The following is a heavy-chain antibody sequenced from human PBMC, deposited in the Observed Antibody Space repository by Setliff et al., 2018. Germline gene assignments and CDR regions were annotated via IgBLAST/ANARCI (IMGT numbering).Heavy chain of an antibody. CDR2: TNHSGRT. Sequence: SETLSLTCAVYGGPFSAYYWSWIRQPPGEGLEWIGETNHSGRTKYNPSLRSRVTISVDTSKNQISLKLTSVTAADTAVYYCARLFHPDRSAETRRAGPGRFDPWGQGTLVTVSS. CDR3: ARLFHPDRSAETRRAGPGRFDP. J-gene: IGHJ5*02. D-gene: IGHD6-6*01. CDR1: GGPFSAYY. V-gene: IGHV4-34*01.